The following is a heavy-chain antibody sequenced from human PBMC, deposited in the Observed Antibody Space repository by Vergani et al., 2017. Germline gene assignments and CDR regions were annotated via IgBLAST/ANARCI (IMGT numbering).Heavy chain of an antibody. J-gene: IGHJ4*02. CDR3: ARGGEGYGSGVSFDY. CDR2: IYYSGST. Sequence: QVQLQESGPGLVKPSETLSLTCTVSGGSISSYYWSWIRQPPGKGLEWIGYIYYSGSTNYNPSLKSRVTISVDTSKNQFSLKLSSVTAADTAVYYCARGGEGYGSGVSFDYWGQGTLVTVSS. V-gene: IGHV4-59*01. D-gene: IGHD3-10*01. CDR1: GGSISSYY.